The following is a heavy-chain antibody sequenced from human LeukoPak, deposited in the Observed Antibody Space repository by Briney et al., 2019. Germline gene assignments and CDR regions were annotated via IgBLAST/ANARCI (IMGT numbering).Heavy chain of an antibody. CDR3: AKDSSYYYDSSGYYSFDY. CDR1: GFTFSSYA. V-gene: IGHV3-23*01. CDR2: ISGSGGST. D-gene: IGHD3-22*01. Sequence: TGGSLRLSCAASGFTFSSYAMSWVRQAPGKGLEWVSAISGSGGSTYYADSVKGRFTISRDNSKNTLYLQMNSLRAEDTAVYYCAKDSSYYYDSSGYYSFDYWGQGTLVTVSS. J-gene: IGHJ4*02.